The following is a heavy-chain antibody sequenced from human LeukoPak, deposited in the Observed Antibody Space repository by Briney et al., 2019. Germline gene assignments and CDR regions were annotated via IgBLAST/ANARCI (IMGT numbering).Heavy chain of an antibody. Sequence: SETLSLTCTVSGGSISSYYWSWIRQPAGKGLEWIGRIYTSGSTNYNPSLKSRVTMSVDTSKNQFSLKLSSVTAADTAVYYCARELTPYGSGYYFDYWGQGTLVTASS. CDR2: IYTSGST. D-gene: IGHD3-10*01. J-gene: IGHJ4*02. CDR1: GGSISSYY. V-gene: IGHV4-4*07. CDR3: ARELTPYGSGYYFDY.